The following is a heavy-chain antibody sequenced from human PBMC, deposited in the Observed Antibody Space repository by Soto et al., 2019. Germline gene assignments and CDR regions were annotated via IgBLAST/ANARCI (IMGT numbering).Heavy chain of an antibody. D-gene: IGHD4-17*01. CDR3: ARDLNYGLFDY. CDR2: ISSSRSTI. CDR1: GFTFSSYS. V-gene: IGHV3-48*01. J-gene: IGHJ4*02. Sequence: EVQLVESGGGLVQPGGSLRLSCAASGFTFSSYSMNWVRQAPGKGLEWVSYISSSRSTIYYADSVKGRFTISRDNDKNSLYLQMTSLRAEDTAGYYCARDLNYGLFDYGGQGTLVTVSS.